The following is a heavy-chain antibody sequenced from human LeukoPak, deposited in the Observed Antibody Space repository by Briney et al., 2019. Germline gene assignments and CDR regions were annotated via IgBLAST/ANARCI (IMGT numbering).Heavy chain of an antibody. CDR3: ARDLEAANTYYFDH. CDR2: ISSAGTT. CDR1: GFTVSSSY. Sequence: GGSLRLSCAASGFTVSSSYMSWVRQAPGKGLEWVSIISSAGTTYYADSVKGRFTISRDNSKNTVYLQVNSLRDEDTAVYYCARDLEAANTYYFDHWGQGTMVTVSS. V-gene: IGHV3-66*01. D-gene: IGHD6-13*01. J-gene: IGHJ4*02.